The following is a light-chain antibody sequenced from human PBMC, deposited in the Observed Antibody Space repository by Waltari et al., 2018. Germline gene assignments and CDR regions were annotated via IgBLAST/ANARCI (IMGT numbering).Light chain of an antibody. V-gene: IGKV3-15*01. CDR2: AAS. CDR3: QQYNDWPRT. J-gene: IGKJ1*01. CDR1: QYVNIH. Sequence: EVVLTQSPATLSVSPGERATLSCRASQYVNIHLDWYQQKPGQAPRLLIYAASTRATGVPARFSGSGSGTDFTLTISSLQSEDFAVYYCQQYNDWPRTFGLGTKVEIK.